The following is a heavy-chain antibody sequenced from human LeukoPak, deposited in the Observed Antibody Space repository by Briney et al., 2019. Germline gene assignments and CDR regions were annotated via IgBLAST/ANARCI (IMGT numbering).Heavy chain of an antibody. V-gene: IGHV3-74*01. J-gene: IGHJ6*04. CDR3: ARGGVRYFNAMDV. D-gene: IGHD3-9*01. CDR1: GFTFSSYW. CDR2: INSDESST. Sequence: GGSLRLTCAASGFTFSSYWIHWVRQAPGKGLVWVSRINSDESSTSYADSVKGRFTISRDNAKNTLYLQMNSLSAEDTAVYYCARGGVRYFNAMDVWGKGTTVTVSS.